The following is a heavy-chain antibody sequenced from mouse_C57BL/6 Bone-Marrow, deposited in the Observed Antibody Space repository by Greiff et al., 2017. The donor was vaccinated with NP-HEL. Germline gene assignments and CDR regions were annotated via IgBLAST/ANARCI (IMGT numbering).Heavy chain of an antibody. CDR2: IYPGSGST. Sequence: QVQLQQPGAELVKPGASVKMSCKASGYTFTSYWITWVKQRPGQGLEWIGDIYPGSGSTNYNEKFKSKATLTVDTSSSTAYMQLSSLTSEDSAVYYCARDDYYGSRGRYWGQGTTLTVSS. V-gene: IGHV1-55*01. CDR3: ARDDYYGSRGRY. D-gene: IGHD1-1*01. CDR1: GYTFTSYW. J-gene: IGHJ2*01.